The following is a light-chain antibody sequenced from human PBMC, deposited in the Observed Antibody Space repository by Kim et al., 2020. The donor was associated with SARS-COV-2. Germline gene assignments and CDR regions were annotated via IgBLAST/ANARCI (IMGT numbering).Light chain of an antibody. J-gene: IGKJ2*01. CDR2: GAS. V-gene: IGKV3-15*01. CDR3: QQYNKWPS. Sequence: SVSMGERATLSCRASQGVSSNLALYQQKPGRAPRLVMYGASTRTTGVPARFSGSGSGTEFTLTISSLQSEDFAVYYCQQYNKWPSFGQETKLEI. CDR1: QGVSSN.